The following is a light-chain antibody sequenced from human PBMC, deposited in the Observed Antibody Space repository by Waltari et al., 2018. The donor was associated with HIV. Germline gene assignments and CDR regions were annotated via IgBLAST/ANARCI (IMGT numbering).Light chain of an antibody. CDR1: SLRTYF. Sequence: SSELTQDPAVSVALGQTVRISCQGDSLRTYFPSWYQQKPGQAPILVVYGNNKRPSVIPDRFSGSRSGNTASLTITGAQAEDEAAYYCNSRDSSGNPLFGGGAKLTVL. V-gene: IGLV3-19*01. J-gene: IGLJ3*02. CDR3: NSRDSSGNPL. CDR2: GNN.